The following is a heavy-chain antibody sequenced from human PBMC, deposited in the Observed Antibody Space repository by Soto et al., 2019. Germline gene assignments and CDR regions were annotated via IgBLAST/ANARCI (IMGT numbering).Heavy chain of an antibody. J-gene: IGHJ5*02. V-gene: IGHV4-31*03. CDR2: IYYSGST. D-gene: IGHD3-3*01. CDR1: GGSISSGGYY. Sequence: SETLSLTCTVSGGSISSGGYYWSWIRQHPGKGLEWIGYIYYSGSTYYNPSLKSRVTISVDTSKNQFSLKLSSVTAADTAVYYCARGITQYDFWSGYSEGNWFDPWGQGTLVTVSS. CDR3: ARGITQYDFWSGYSEGNWFDP.